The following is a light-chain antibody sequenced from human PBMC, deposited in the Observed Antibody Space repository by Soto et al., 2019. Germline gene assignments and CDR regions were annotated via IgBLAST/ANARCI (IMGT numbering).Light chain of an antibody. V-gene: IGKV3-20*01. CDR3: QQYGSSRPDT. CDR1: QSVSSIY. J-gene: IGKJ3*01. Sequence: EIWLTQSPGTLSLSPGERATLSCRASQSVSSIYLAWYQQKPGQAPRLLIYGASSRATGIPDRFSGSGSGTDFTLTISRLETEDFAVYYCQQYGSSRPDTFGPGTKVDIK. CDR2: GAS.